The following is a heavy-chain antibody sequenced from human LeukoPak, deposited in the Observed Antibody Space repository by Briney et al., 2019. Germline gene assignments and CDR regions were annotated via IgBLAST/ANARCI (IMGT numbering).Heavy chain of an antibody. CDR2: ISSSSSTI. V-gene: IGHV3-48*01. CDR3: ARDGTYSGSYEFDY. CDR1: GFTFSSYS. Sequence: GGSLRLSCAASGFTFSSYSMNWVRQAPGKGLEWVSYISSSSSTIYYADSVKGRFTISRDNAKNSLYLQMNSLKTEDTAVYYCARDGTYSGSYEFDYWGQGTLVTVSS. D-gene: IGHD1-26*01. J-gene: IGHJ4*02.